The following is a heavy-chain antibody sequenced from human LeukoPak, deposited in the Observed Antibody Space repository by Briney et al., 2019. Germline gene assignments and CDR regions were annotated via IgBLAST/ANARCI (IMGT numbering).Heavy chain of an antibody. CDR3: ARGTRGLDC. J-gene: IGHJ4*02. V-gene: IGHV3-64*01. CDR2: ISSNGGST. Sequence: PGGSLRLSCAASGFTFSSYAMHWVRQAPGKGLEYVSAISSNGGSTYYANSVKGRFTISRDNSKNTLYLQMGSLRAEDMAVYYCARGTRGLDCWGQGTLVTVSS. CDR1: GFTFSSYA. D-gene: IGHD3-10*01.